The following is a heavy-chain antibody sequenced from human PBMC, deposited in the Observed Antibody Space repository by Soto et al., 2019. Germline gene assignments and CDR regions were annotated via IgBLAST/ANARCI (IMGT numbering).Heavy chain of an antibody. CDR1: VFTFDDYA. V-gene: IGHV3-9*01. J-gene: IGHJ4*02. CDR3: AKGVDYDILTYFEY. D-gene: IGHD3-9*01. Sequence: PVGSLRLSCASSVFTFDDYAMHCVRQSPGKCLEWVSGISWNSGSIGYADSVKGRFTISRDNAKNSLYLQMNSLRAEDTALYYCAKGVDYDILTYFEYWGQGTLVIVS. CDR2: ISWNSGSI.